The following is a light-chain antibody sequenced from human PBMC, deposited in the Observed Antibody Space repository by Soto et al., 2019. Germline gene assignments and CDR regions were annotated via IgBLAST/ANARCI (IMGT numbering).Light chain of an antibody. CDR2: DAS. J-gene: IGKJ3*01. CDR1: QGISSA. Sequence: AIQLTQSPSSLSASVGDRVTITCRASQGISSALAWYHQKPGKPPKLLIYDASSLESGVPSRFSGSGSWTDFTLTISSLQPEDFATYYCQQFNSYPRTFGPGTKVDIK. CDR3: QQFNSYPRT. V-gene: IGKV1-13*02.